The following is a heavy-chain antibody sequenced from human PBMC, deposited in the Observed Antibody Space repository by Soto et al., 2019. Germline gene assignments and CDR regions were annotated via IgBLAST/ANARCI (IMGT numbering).Heavy chain of an antibody. D-gene: IGHD4-17*01. CDR2: INTDGSIT. J-gene: IGHJ4*02. Sequence: PGESLKISCAASGFTFSNYWMHWVRQAPGKGLVWVSRINTDGSITNYADSVKGRFTTSRDNARNTLYLHMNSLRAEDTAIYFCARDRYGETSFWGQGTQITVSS. CDR1: GFTFSNYW. CDR3: ARDRYGETSF. V-gene: IGHV3-74*01.